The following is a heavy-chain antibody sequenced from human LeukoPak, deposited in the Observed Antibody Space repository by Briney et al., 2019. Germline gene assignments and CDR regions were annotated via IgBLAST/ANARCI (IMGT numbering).Heavy chain of an antibody. V-gene: IGHV4-59*01. D-gene: IGHD6-6*01. CDR1: GAPFSSSISSYD. CDR3: ARVGGSSSPVYYYMDV. Sequence: KPSETLSLTCTVSGAPFSSSISSYDWGWIRKPPGEGLEWIGYIYYSMNTKYKASLKSRVTISVDTSKNQFSLKLSSVTAADTAVYYCARVGGSSSPVYYYMDVWGKGTTVTVSS. J-gene: IGHJ6*03. CDR2: IYYSMNT.